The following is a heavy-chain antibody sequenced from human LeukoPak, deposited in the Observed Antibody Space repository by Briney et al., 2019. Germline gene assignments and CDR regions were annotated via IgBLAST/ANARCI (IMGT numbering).Heavy chain of an antibody. Sequence: GGSLRLSCAASGFTFSSYSMNWVRQAPGKGLEWVSYISSSSSTIYYADSVKGRFTISRDNAKNSLYLQMNSLRAEDTAVYYCARSRTYYYDTNWFDPRGQGTLVTVSS. CDR2: ISSSSSTI. D-gene: IGHD3-22*01. J-gene: IGHJ5*02. V-gene: IGHV3-48*01. CDR3: ARSRTYYYDTNWFDP. CDR1: GFTFSSYS.